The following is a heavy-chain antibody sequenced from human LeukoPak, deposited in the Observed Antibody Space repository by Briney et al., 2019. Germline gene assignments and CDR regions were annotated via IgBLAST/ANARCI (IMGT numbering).Heavy chain of an antibody. V-gene: IGHV3-21*01. D-gene: IGHD6-19*01. CDR3: ARGRVGQWLVDAFDI. J-gene: IGHJ3*02. CDR2: ISSSSSYI. Sequence: GGSLRLSCAASGFSLSSYTMNWVRQAPGKGLQWVSSISSSSSYIYYADSVKGRFSISRDNAKKSVHLQMISLRAEDTAVYYCARGRVGQWLVDAFDIWGQGTMVTVSS. CDR1: GFSLSSYT.